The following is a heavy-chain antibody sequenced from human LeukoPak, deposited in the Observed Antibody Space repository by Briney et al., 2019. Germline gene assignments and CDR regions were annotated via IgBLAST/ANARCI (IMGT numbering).Heavy chain of an antibody. CDR1: GFTSDDHA. V-gene: IGHV3-9*02. D-gene: IGHD3-10*01. J-gene: IGHJ6*02. CDR3: TKDLTPGGADV. Sequence: DPGGSLRLSCAVSGFTSDDHAMHWVRQASGKGLEWVAGIMWRSGSTGYGDSVKGRLTISRDNAKKSLYLQMNGLRVEDTAFYYCTKDLTPGGADVWGQGTTVTVSS. CDR2: IMWRSGST.